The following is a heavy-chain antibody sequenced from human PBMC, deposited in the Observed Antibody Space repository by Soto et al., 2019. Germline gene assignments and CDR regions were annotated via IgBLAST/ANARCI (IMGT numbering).Heavy chain of an antibody. D-gene: IGHD3-10*01. CDR1: GFTFRTYG. CDR2: ISYDGSDE. CDR3: TRGPRPSSVGTGAF. J-gene: IGHJ4*02. V-gene: IGHV3-30*03. Sequence: LRLSCAASGFTFRTYGMHWVRQAPGRGLEWVAVISYDGSDEYYADSVKGRFTISRDNAKNTLYLEMHVLRADDTAVYYCTRGPRPSSVGTGAFWGQGTPVTVSS.